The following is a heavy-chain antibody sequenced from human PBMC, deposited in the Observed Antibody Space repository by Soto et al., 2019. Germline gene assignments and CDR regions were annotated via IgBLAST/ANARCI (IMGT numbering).Heavy chain of an antibody. J-gene: IGHJ5*02. CDR2: IYWDNDK. CDR1: GFSLSSGVG. CDR3: SYRHWLARGHGWFDP. V-gene: IGHV2-5*02. D-gene: IGHD6-19*01. Sequence: QITLKESGPTLVKPTETLTLTCTFSGFSLSSGVGVGWVRQPPGKALEWLAVIYWDNDKRSSPSLKSRLTITNNTSKNQVSLTMTNMDPVDTATYYCSYRHWLARGHGWFDPWGPGTLVTVSS.